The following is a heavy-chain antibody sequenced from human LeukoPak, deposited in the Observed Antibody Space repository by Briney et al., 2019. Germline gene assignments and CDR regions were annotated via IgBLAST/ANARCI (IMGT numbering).Heavy chain of an antibody. J-gene: IGHJ5*02. CDR1: GGSISSGTYY. V-gene: IGHV4-61*02. D-gene: IGHD2-21*02. CDR3: ARGVTPYNWFDP. Sequence: SETLSLTCTVSGGSISSGTYYWYWIRQPAGKGLEWIGRIYTSGSTNYNPSLKSRVTISVDTSKNQFSLKLSSVTAADTAVYYCARGVTPYNWFDPWGQGTLVTVSS. CDR2: IYTSGST.